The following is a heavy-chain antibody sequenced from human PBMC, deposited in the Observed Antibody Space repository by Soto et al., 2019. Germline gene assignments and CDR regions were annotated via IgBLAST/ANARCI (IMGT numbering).Heavy chain of an antibody. CDR3: VMASGGFETATIGLYFDF. CDR1: GFSFGRYS. J-gene: IGHJ4*02. V-gene: IGHV3-23*01. Sequence: GGSLRLSCAASGFSFGRYSMAWVRQSPGKGLEWVSDISGSGRSTYYADSVKGRFTISRDNSKNTLHLQMNSLRAEDTAIYYCVMASGGFETATIGLYFDFCGQEALVTVSS. CDR2: ISGSGRST. D-gene: IGHD2-15*01.